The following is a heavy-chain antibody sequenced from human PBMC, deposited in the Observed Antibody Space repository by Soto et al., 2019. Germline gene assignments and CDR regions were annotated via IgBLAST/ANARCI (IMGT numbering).Heavy chain of an antibody. CDR1: GFTFSSYG. CDR3: AREHVTTGPMNYFYYMDV. V-gene: IGHV3-30*03. D-gene: IGHD3-22*01. Sequence: GGSLRLSCAASGFTFSSYGMHWVRQAPGKGLEWVAVISYDGSNKYYADSVKGRFTISRDNAKNSLYLQMNSLRAEDTAVYYCAREHVTTGPMNYFYYMDVWGQGPTVTVSS. J-gene: IGHJ6*03. CDR2: ISYDGSNK.